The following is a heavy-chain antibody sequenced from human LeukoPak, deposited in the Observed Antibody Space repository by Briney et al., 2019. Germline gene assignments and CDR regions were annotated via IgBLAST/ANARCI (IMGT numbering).Heavy chain of an antibody. Sequence: GSLGLSCAASGFTFSXYWMSWVRQAPGKGLEWVANIKQDGSEKYYVDSVKGRFTISRDNAKNSLYLQMNSLRAEDTAVYYCARRLRGAGGFDYWGQGTLVTVSS. CDR1: GFTFSXYW. CDR2: IKQDGSEK. D-gene: IGHD3-10*01. J-gene: IGHJ4*02. CDR3: ARRLRGAGGFDY. V-gene: IGHV3-7*03.